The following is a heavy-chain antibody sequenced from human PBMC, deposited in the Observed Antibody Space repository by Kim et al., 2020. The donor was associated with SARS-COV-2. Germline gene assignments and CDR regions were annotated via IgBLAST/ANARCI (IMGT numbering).Heavy chain of an antibody. J-gene: IGHJ4*01. CDR2: ISADESNK. CDR1: GFTFGSAH. CDR3: AREGHSSGRAGSFDY. V-gene: IGHV3-30*03. Sequence: GGSLRLSCAGSGFTFGSAHMHWVRQAPGKGLEWVALISADESNKDYVDSVKGRFTVSRDNSQNTLFLQIDSLRAEDTAVYFCAREGHSSGRAGSFDYWD. D-gene: IGHD6-19*01.